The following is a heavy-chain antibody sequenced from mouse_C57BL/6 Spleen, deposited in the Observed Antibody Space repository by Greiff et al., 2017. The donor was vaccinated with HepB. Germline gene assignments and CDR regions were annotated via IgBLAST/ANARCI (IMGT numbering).Heavy chain of an antibody. D-gene: IGHD2-4*01. CDR1: GFTFSSYT. V-gene: IGHV5-9*01. J-gene: IGHJ3*01. CDR3: ARQGDYDYDGRAWFAY. Sequence: EVKLVESGGGLVKPGGSLKLSCAASGFTFSSYTMSWVRQTPEKRLEWVATISGGGGNTYYPDSVKGRFTISRDNAKNTLYLQMSSLRSEDTALYYCARQGDYDYDGRAWFAYWGQGTLVTVSA. CDR2: ISGGGGNT.